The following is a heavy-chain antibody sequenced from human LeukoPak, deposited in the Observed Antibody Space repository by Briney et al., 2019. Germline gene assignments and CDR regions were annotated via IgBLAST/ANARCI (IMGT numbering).Heavy chain of an antibody. J-gene: IGHJ6*03. CDR3: ARRQFLEWFGPIYYYYYYMDV. Sequence: GGSLRLSCAASGFTFSSYSMNWVRQAPGKGLEWVSSISGSNSYIYYADSMKGRFTISRDNAKNSLYLQMNSLRAEDTAVYYCARRQFLEWFGPIYYYYYYMDVWGKGTTVTVSS. CDR2: ISGSNSYI. D-gene: IGHD3-3*01. V-gene: IGHV3-21*01. CDR1: GFTFSSYS.